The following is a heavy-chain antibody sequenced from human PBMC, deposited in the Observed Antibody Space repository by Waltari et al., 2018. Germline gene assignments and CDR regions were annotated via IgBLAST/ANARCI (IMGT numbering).Heavy chain of an antibody. D-gene: IGHD3-10*01. J-gene: IGHJ6*02. V-gene: IGHV1-69*06. CDR3: ARVTGYYYYYGMDV. Sequence: QVQLVQSGAEVKKPGSSVKVSCKTSGGTFSSYALSWVRQAPGHGREWMGGIIPIFGTANYAQKFQGRVTITADKSTSTAYMELSSLRSEDTAVYYCARVTGYYYYYGMDVWGQGTTVTVSS. CDR2: IIPIFGTA. CDR1: GGTFSSYA.